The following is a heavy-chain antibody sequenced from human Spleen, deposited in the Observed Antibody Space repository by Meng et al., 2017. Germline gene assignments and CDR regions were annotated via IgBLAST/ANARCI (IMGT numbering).Heavy chain of an antibody. D-gene: IGHD3-10*01. Sequence: QVQLVQSGAEVKKPGASVKVSCKASGYTFTSYDINWVRQATGQGLEWMGWMNPNSGNTGYAQKFQGRVTMTRNTSISTAYMELSRLRSDDTAVYYCARDSSDMVRGVTDYWGQGTLVTVSS. CDR3: ARDSSDMVRGVTDY. J-gene: IGHJ4*02. CDR1: GYTFTSYD. V-gene: IGHV1-8*01. CDR2: MNPNSGNT.